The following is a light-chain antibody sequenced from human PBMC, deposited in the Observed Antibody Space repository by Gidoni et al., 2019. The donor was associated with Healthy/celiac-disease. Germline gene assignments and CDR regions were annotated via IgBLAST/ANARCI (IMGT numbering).Light chain of an antibody. CDR1: QSVSSSY. J-gene: IGKJ4*01. CDR3: QQYGSSPLT. CDR2: GAS. Sequence: VLTQSPGTLSLSPGERATLSCRASQSVSSSYLAWYQQKPGKAPRLLIYGASSRDTGIPDRFSGSGSGTDFTLTISRLEPEDFAVYYCQQYGSSPLTFGGGTKVEIK. V-gene: IGKV3-20*01.